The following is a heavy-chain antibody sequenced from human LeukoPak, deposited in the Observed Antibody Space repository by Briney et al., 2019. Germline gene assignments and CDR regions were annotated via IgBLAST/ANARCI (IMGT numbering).Heavy chain of an antibody. Sequence: PGGSLRLSCAASGFTFSSYAMHWVRQAPGKGLEGVAVISYDGSNKYYADSVKGRFTISRDNSKNTLYLQMNSLRAEDTAVYYCARDLTVVIFDYWGQGTLVTVSS. CDR1: GFTFSSYA. J-gene: IGHJ4*02. V-gene: IGHV3-30-3*01. CDR3: ARDLTVVIFDY. CDR2: ISYDGSNK. D-gene: IGHD4-23*01.